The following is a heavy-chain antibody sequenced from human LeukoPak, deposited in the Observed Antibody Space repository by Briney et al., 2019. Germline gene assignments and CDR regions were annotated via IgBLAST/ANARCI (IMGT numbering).Heavy chain of an antibody. CDR1: GYTFTSYY. J-gene: IGHJ3*02. CDR2: INPSGGST. CDR3: AAGVTTVTTDDAFDM. D-gene: IGHD4-17*01. V-gene: IGHV1-46*01. Sequence: ASVKVSCKASGYTFTSYYMHWVRQAPGQGLEWMGIINPSGGSTNYAQKFQERASIIRDMSTSTAYMELNSLRSEDTAVYYCAAGVTTVTTDDAFDMWGQGTRVTVSS.